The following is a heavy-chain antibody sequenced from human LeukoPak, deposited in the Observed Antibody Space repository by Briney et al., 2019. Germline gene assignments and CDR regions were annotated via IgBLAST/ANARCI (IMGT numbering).Heavy chain of an antibody. J-gene: IGHJ4*02. CDR3: AKAPPVYYDGRRGYFDY. V-gene: IGHV3-23*01. CDR1: GFTFSNYA. CDR2: ISDSGGGT. Sequence: GGSLRLSCAASGFTFSNYAMNWVRQAPGKGLEWVSSISDSGGGTYYADSVKGRFTISRDNSKSTLYLQMNSLRAEDTAVYYCAKAPPVYYDGRRGYFDYWGQGTLVTVSS. D-gene: IGHD3-22*01.